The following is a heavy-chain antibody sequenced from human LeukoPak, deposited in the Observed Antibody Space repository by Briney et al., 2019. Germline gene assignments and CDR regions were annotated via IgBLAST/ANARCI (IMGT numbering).Heavy chain of an antibody. D-gene: IGHD3-22*01. Sequence: PSETLSLTCTVSGGSISSYYWSWIRQPPGEGLEWIGYNYYSGSTNYNPSLKSRVTISVDTSKNQFSLKLSSVTAADTAVYYCASFDRGYYYAMDVWGQGTTVTVSS. CDR1: GGSISSYY. CDR3: ASFDRGYYYAMDV. CDR2: NYYSGST. V-gene: IGHV4-59*01. J-gene: IGHJ6*02.